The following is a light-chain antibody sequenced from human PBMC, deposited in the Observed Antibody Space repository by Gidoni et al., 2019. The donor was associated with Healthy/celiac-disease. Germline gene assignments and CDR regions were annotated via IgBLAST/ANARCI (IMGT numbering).Light chain of an antibody. CDR2: DAS. J-gene: IGKJ4*01. CDR3: QQFNSYPLT. CDR1: QGISSA. V-gene: IGKV1-13*02. Sequence: AIQLTQSPPSLSASVGDRATITCRASQGISSALAWYPQKPGKAPKLLIYDASSLESGVPSRFSGSESGTDFTLTISSLQPEDFATYDCQQFNSYPLTFGGGTKVEIK.